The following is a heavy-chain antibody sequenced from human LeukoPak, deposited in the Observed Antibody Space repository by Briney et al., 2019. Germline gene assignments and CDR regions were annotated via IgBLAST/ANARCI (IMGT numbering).Heavy chain of an antibody. CDR2: MNPNSGNT. Sequence: ASVKVSCKASGYTFTSYDINWVRQATGQGLEWMGWMNPNSGNTGYARKFQGRVTMTRNTPISTAYMELSSLRSEDTAVYYCARGQKRSTYYDFWSGYYPPLYFDYWGQGTLVTVSS. J-gene: IGHJ4*02. CDR1: GYTFTSYD. D-gene: IGHD3-3*01. V-gene: IGHV1-8*01. CDR3: ARGQKRSTYYDFWSGYYPPLYFDY.